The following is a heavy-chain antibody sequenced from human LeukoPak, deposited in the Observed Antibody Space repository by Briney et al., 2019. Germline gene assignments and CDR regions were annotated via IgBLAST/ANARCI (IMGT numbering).Heavy chain of an antibody. CDR3: AKDPRVPAAILGLYYYYYYYMDV. D-gene: IGHD2-2*02. CDR1: GFTFSSYG. Sequence: GGSLRLSCAASGFTFSSYGMHWVRKAPGKGLEWVAFIRYDGSNKYYADSVKGRFTISRDNSKNTLYLQMNSLRAEDTAVYYCAKDPRVPAAILGLYYYYYYYMDVWGKGTTVTVSS. V-gene: IGHV3-30*02. J-gene: IGHJ6*03. CDR2: IRYDGSNK.